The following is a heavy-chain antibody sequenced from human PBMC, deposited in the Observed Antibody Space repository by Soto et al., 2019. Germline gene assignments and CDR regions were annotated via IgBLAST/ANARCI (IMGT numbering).Heavy chain of an antibody. D-gene: IGHD3-22*01. CDR2: ISSSSSYT. Sequence: PGGSLRLSCAASGFTFSDYYMSWIRQAPGKGLEWVSYISSSSSYTNYADSVKGRFTISRDNAKNSLYLQMNSLRAEDTAVYYCARDQSNYYDSSGFYYYYGMDVWGQGTTVTVSS. CDR3: ARDQSNYYDSSGFYYYYGMDV. V-gene: IGHV3-11*06. J-gene: IGHJ6*02. CDR1: GFTFSDYY.